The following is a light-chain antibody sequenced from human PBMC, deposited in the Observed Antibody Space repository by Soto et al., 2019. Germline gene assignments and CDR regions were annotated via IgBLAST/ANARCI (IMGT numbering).Light chain of an antibody. CDR1: SSDVGDYNY. V-gene: IGLV2-11*01. J-gene: IGLJ2*01. CDR2: DVS. Sequence: QSALTQPHSVSGSPGQSVSISCTGTSSDVGDYNYVSWYQQHPGKAPKLIIYDVSNRPSGAPDRFSGSKSGNTASLTISGLQVEDEADYYCCSYAGSYTFIFGGGTKVTVL. CDR3: CSYAGSYTFI.